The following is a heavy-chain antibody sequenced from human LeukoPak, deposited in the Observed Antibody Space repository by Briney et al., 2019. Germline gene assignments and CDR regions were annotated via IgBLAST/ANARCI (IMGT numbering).Heavy chain of an antibody. CDR2: IKSKTDGGTT. CDR1: GITFSNAW. V-gene: IGHV3-15*01. J-gene: IGHJ4*02. D-gene: IGHD2-15*01. CDR3: TRDGGFLYYLDY. Sequence: PGGSLRLSCAASGITFSNAWMSWVRQAPGMGLEWVGRIKSKTDGGTTDYAAPVKGRFTISRDDSKNTLYLQMNSQKTEDTAVYYCTRDGGFLYYLDYWGQGALVTVSS.